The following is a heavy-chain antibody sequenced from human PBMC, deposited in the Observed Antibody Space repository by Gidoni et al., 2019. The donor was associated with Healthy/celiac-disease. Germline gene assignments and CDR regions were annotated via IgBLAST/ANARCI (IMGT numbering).Heavy chain of an antibody. Sequence: QLQLQESGPALVKPSETLSLTCTVSGGSISSSRYYWGWIRQPPGKGLEWIGSIYYSGSTYYNPSLKSRVTISVDTSKNQFSLKLSSVTAADTAVYYCARIIALPDPYTGYYFDYWGQGTLVTVSS. D-gene: IGHD3-9*01. CDR1: GGSISSSRYY. V-gene: IGHV4-39*01. CDR2: IYYSGST. J-gene: IGHJ4*02. CDR3: ARIIALPDPYTGYYFDY.